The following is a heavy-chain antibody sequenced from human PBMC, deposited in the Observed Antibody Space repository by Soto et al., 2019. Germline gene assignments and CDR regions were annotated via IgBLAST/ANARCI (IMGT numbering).Heavy chain of an antibody. D-gene: IGHD3-10*01. J-gene: IGHJ4*02. CDR3: ARVLLWFGELSGVDY. Sequence: ASVKVSCKASGYTFTSYGISWVRQAPGQGLEWMGWISAYNGNTNYAQKLQGRVTMTTDTSTSTAYMELRSLRSDDTAVYYCARVLLWFGELSGVDYWGQGTLVTVSS. CDR1: GYTFTSYG. V-gene: IGHV1-18*01. CDR2: ISAYNGNT.